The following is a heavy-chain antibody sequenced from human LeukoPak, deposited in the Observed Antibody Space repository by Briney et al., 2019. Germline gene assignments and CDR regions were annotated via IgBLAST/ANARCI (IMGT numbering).Heavy chain of an antibody. Sequence: GGSLRLSCAVSGFTVSSNYMSWVRQAPGKGLEWVSVLYSGGNTYYADSVKGRFTISRDNSKNTLYLQMNSLRAEDTAVYYCARDFPIPGISAPDAFDIWGQGTMVTVSS. J-gene: IGHJ3*02. D-gene: IGHD3-10*01. CDR2: LYSGGNT. CDR3: ARDFPIPGISAPDAFDI. V-gene: IGHV3-53*01. CDR1: GFTVSSNY.